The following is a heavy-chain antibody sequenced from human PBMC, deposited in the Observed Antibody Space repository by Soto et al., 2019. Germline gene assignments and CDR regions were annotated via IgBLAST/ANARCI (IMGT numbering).Heavy chain of an antibody. Sequence: QVQLQESGPGLVKPSGTLSLTCAVSGGPISNSKWWSWVRQPPGKGLEWIGEIYHSGSTNYNPSLKRRVTISVDQSTNQFSLKLSSVTAADTAVYYCARDFETWFGDRAYNWFDPWGQGTLVTVSS. V-gene: IGHV4-4*02. CDR2: IYHSGST. CDR3: ARDFETWFGDRAYNWFDP. CDR1: GGPISNSKW. J-gene: IGHJ5*02. D-gene: IGHD3-10*01.